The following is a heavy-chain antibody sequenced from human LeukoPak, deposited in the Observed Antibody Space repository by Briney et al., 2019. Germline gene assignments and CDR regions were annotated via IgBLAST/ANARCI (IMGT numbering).Heavy chain of an antibody. CDR3: ARFGTTGY. CDR2: ISYDGSNK. CDR1: GFTFSSYG. V-gene: IGHV3-30*03. D-gene: IGHD2-8*02. J-gene: IGHJ4*02. Sequence: PGGSLRLSCAASGFTFSSYGMHWVRQAPGKGLEWVAVISYDGSNKYYADSVKGRFTISRDNAKNSLYLQMNSLRAEDTAVYYCARFGTTGYWGQGTLVTVSS.